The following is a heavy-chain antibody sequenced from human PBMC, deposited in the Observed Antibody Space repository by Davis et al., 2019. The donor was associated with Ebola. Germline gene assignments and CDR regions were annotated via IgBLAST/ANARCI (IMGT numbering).Heavy chain of an antibody. D-gene: IGHD1-26*01. V-gene: IGHV3-30-3*01. CDR2: ISSDGTNK. J-gene: IGHJ3*01. CDR3: AKDTSNVWFDV. CDR1: GFAFDSYA. Sequence: GESLKISCAASGFAFDSYALHWVRQVPGKGLEWVAVISSDGTNKKHADSVEGRFTISRDNSKSTLHLQMNSLRVEGTAIYYCAKDTSNVWFDVWGQGTMVTVSS.